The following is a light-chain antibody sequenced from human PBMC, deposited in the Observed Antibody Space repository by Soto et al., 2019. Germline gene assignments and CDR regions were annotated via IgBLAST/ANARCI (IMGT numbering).Light chain of an antibody. V-gene: IGKV1-5*03. CDR3: QQSRT. Sequence: DIQMTQSPSTLSASVGDRVTITCRASQSISSWLAWYQQKPGKAPKLLIYKASTLKSGVPSRFSGSGSGTDFTLTISRLEPEDFAVYYCQQSRTFGQGTKVDI. CDR2: KAS. CDR1: QSISSW. J-gene: IGKJ1*01.